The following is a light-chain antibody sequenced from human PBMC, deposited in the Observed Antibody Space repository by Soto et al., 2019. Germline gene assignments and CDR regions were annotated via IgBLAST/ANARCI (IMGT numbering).Light chain of an antibody. CDR3: QQYGHSLWT. V-gene: IGKV3-20*01. CDR2: GAS. CDR1: QSVSRY. Sequence: EIVLTQSPDTLSLSPGESATLSCRASQSVSRYLAWYQQRPGQTPSLLIYGASSRATGIPDRFSGSGSGTDFTLTISRLEPEDYAVYYCQQYGHSLWTFGQGTKV. J-gene: IGKJ1*01.